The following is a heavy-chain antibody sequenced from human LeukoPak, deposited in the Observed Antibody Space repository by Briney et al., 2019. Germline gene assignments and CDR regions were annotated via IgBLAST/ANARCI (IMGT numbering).Heavy chain of an antibody. D-gene: IGHD3-3*01. CDR3: ARGPITIFGVVTYYFDY. J-gene: IGHJ4*02. Sequence: GTSVKVSCKASGFTFTSSAVQWVRQARGQRLEWIGWIVVGSGNTNYAQKFQGRVTMTRDTSISTAYMELSRLRSDDTAVYYCARGPITIFGVVTYYFDYWGQGTLVTVSS. CDR1: GFTFTSSA. CDR2: IVVGSGNT. V-gene: IGHV1-58*01.